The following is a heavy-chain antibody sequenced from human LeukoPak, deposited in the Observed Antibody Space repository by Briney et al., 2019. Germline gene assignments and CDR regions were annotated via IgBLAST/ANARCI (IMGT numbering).Heavy chain of an antibody. D-gene: IGHD2-15*01. J-gene: IGHJ6*04. CDR1: GFTFSSYA. CDR2: ISGSGGST. Sequence: GGSLRLSCAASGFTFSSYAMSWVRQAPGKGLEWVSAISGSGGSTYYADSVKGRFTISRDNSKNMLYLQMNSLRAEDTAVYYCAKGLGYCSGGSCYSDYYYGMDVWGKGTTVTVSS. CDR3: AKGLGYCSGGSCYSDYYYGMDV. V-gene: IGHV3-23*01.